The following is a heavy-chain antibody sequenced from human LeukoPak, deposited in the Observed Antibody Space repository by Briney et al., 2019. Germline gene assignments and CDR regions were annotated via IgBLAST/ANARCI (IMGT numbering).Heavy chain of an antibody. CDR3: ARDSFRVATTEGLGYFDY. Sequence: SETLSLTCTVSGGSISSGDYYWSWIRQPPGKGLEWIGYIYYSGSTYYNPSLKSRVTISVDTSKNQFSLKLSSVTAADTAVYYCARDSFRVATTEGLGYFDYWGQGTLVTVSS. J-gene: IGHJ4*02. D-gene: IGHD5-12*01. CDR1: GGSISSGDYY. V-gene: IGHV4-30-4*01. CDR2: IYYSGST.